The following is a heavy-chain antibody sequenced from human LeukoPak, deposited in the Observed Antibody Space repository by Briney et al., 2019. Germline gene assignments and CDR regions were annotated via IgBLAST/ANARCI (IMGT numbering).Heavy chain of an antibody. D-gene: IGHD2-15*01. CDR1: GFTFSSYA. J-gene: IGHJ4*02. CDR3: ARGRYCSGGNCYLPPPNLFDY. Sequence: GGSLRLSCAASGFTFSSYAMNWVRQAPGKGLEWVAVISYDGSNKYYADSVKGRFTISRDNSKNTLYLQMNSLRAEDTAVYYCARGRYCSGGNCYLPPPNLFDYWGQGTLVTVSS. V-gene: IGHV3-30*03. CDR2: ISYDGSNK.